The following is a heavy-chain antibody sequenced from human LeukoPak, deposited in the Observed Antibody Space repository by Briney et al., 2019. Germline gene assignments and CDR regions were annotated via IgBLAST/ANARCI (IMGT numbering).Heavy chain of an antibody. CDR2: IYTSGST. V-gene: IGHV4-4*09. D-gene: IGHD6-13*01. Sequence: SETLSLTCTVSGGSISSYYWSWIRQLPGKGLEWIGYIYTSGSTNYNPSLKSRVTISVDTSKNQFSLKLSSVTAADTAVYYCARHSSSWMWFDPWGQGTLVTVSS. J-gene: IGHJ5*02. CDR3: ARHSSSWMWFDP. CDR1: GGSISSYY.